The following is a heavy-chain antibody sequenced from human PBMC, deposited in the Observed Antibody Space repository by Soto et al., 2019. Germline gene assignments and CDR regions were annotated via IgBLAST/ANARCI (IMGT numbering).Heavy chain of an antibody. V-gene: IGHV4-34*01. CDR2: INHSGST. J-gene: IGHJ5*02. D-gene: IGHD6-19*01. CDR3: ARGPGEVAVAGTGAWNWFDP. CDR1: GGSFSGYY. Sequence: SETLSLTCAVYGGSFSGYYWSWIRQPPGKGLEWTGEINHSGSTNYNPSLKSRVTISVDTSKNQFSLKLSSVTAADTAVYYCARGPGEVAVAGTGAWNWFDPWGQGTLVTVSS.